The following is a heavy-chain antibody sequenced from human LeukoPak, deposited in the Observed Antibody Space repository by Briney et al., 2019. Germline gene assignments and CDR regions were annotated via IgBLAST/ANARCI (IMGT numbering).Heavy chain of an antibody. CDR3: ASGAHGDSFDY. CDR2: ISYSGST. Sequence: PSETLSLTCTVSGGSINGCFWTWIRRPPGKGLEWIGYISYSGSTNYNPSLKSRVTISVDTSKNQFSLKLSSVTAADTAVYYCASGAHGDSFDYWGQGTLVTVSS. V-gene: IGHV4-59*01. J-gene: IGHJ4*02. CDR1: GGSINGCF. D-gene: IGHD4-17*01.